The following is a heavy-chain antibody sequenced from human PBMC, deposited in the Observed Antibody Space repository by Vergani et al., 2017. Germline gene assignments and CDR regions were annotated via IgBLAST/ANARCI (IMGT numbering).Heavy chain of an antibody. V-gene: IGHV3-13*04. Sequence: EVQLVESGGGLVQPGGSLRLSCAASGFTFSSYDMHWVRQATGKGLEWVSAIGTAGDTYYPGSVKGRFTISRENAKNSLYLQMNSLRAEDTAVYYCARGRLYSSGGYWGQGTLVTVSS. CDR3: ARGRLYSSGGY. D-gene: IGHD1-26*01. CDR2: IGTAGDT. J-gene: IGHJ4*02. CDR1: GFTFSSYD.